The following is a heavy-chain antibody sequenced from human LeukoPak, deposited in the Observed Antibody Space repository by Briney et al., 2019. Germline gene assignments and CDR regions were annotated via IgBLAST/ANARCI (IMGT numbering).Heavy chain of an antibody. D-gene: IGHD6-19*01. CDR1: GYTFTSYG. J-gene: IGHJ4*02. CDR2: ISAYNGNT. CDR3: ARVVAVAGTALFDY. V-gene: IGHV1-18*01. Sequence: GASVKVSCKASGYTFTSYGINWVRQAPGQGLEWMGWISAYNGNTNYAQKLQGRVTMTTDTSTSTAYMELRSLRSDDTAVYYCARVVAVAGTALFDYWGQGTLVTVSS.